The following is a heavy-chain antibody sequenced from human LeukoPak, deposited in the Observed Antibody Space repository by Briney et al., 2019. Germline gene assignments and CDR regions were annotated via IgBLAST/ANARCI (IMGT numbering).Heavy chain of an antibody. Sequence: ASVKVSCKASGYTFTGYYMHWVRQAPGQGLEWMGWINPGSGATNCAQRFHGRVTMTRDTSISTVYMELSRLRSDDTAVYYLARDVGEYCSSINCHASDYWGQGTLVTVSS. CDR2: INPGSGAT. CDR1: GYTFTGYY. CDR3: ARDVGEYCSSINCHASDY. V-gene: IGHV1-2*02. D-gene: IGHD2-2*01. J-gene: IGHJ4*02.